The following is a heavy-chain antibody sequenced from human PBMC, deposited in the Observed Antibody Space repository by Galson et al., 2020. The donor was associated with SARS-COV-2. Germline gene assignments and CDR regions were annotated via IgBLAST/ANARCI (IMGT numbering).Heavy chain of an antibody. V-gene: IGHV1-18*01. CDR2: ISAYNGDT. D-gene: IGHD3-9*01. CDR1: GYIFTGYG. J-gene: IGHJ2*01. Sequence: ASVKVSCKASGYIFTGYGISWVRQAPGQGLEWMGWISAYNGDTHYAQNFQDRVTLETDRSTSTAYMELRSLRSDDTAVYYCARGRWLNFNWYFDLWGRGTLLTVSS. CDR3: ARGRWLNFNWYFDL.